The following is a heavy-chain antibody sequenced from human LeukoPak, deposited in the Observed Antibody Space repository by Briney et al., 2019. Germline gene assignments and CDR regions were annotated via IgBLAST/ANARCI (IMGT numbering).Heavy chain of an antibody. CDR3: ARHLDEGIVVVPAARDDY. V-gene: IGHV3-48*01. D-gene: IGHD2-2*01. Sequence: GGSLRLSCAASGFTFSSYSMNWVRQAPGKGLEGVSYISSSSSTIYYADSVKGRFTISRHNANNSLYLPMNSLRPEETAVYYCARHLDEGIVVVPAARDDYWGQGTLVTVSS. CDR2: ISSSSSTI. CDR1: GFTFSSYS. J-gene: IGHJ4*02.